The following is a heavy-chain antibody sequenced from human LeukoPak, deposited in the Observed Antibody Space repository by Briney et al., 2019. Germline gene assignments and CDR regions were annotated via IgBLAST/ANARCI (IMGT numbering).Heavy chain of an antibody. J-gene: IGHJ3*02. V-gene: IGHV4-59*12. Sequence: SETLSLTCTVSGGSISSYYWSWIRQPPGKGLEWIGNIHYSGSTNYSPSLKSRVTISVDTSKNQLSLKLSSVTAADTAVYYCARDYGPYAFDIWGQGTMVTVSS. CDR1: GGSISSYY. D-gene: IGHD3-16*01. CDR2: IHYSGST. CDR3: ARDYGPYAFDI.